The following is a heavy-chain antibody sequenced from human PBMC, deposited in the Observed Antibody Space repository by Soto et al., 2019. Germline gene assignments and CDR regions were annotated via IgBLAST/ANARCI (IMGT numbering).Heavy chain of an antibody. CDR1: GFSLSTSGVG. CDR2: IYWDDDK. Sequence: QITLKESGPTLVKPTQTLTLTCTFSGFSLSTSGVGVGWIRQPPGKALEWLALIYWDDDKRYTPSLRSRLTNNKDTSKNQVVLTMTNMDPVDTATYYCIQSRCGGDCLLSYASHYSYGMDVWGQGTTVTVSS. CDR3: IQSRCGGDCLLSYASHYSYGMDV. D-gene: IGHD2-21*02. J-gene: IGHJ6*02. V-gene: IGHV2-5*02.